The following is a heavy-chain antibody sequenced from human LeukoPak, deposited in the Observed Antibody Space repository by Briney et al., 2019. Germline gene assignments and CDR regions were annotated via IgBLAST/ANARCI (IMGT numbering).Heavy chain of an antibody. J-gene: IGHJ5*02. V-gene: IGHV1-18*01. CDR1: GYTFTSYG. D-gene: IGHD2-2*01. CDR2: ISAYNGNT. CDR3: ARDQDIVVVPAAHNWFDP. Sequence: ASVKVSCKASGYTFTSYGISWARQAPGQGLEWMGWISAYNGNTNYAQKLQGRVTMTTDTSTSTAYMELRSLRSDDTAVYYCARDQDIVVVPAAHNWFDPWGQGTLVTVSS.